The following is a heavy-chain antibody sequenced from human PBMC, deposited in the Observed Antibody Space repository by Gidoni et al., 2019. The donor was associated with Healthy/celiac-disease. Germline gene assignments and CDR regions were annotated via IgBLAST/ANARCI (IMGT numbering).Heavy chain of an antibody. CDR3: AKDSAITMIVVVYISHGLDAFDI. V-gene: IGHV3-23*01. D-gene: IGHD3-22*01. Sequence: EVQLLESGGGLVQPGGSLRLSCAASGFPFSSYAMSWVGKAPGKGLECVSAISGSGGSTYYADSVNGRFTISIDNSKNTLYLQMNSLRAEDTAVYYCAKDSAITMIVVVYISHGLDAFDIWGQGTMVTVSS. J-gene: IGHJ3*02. CDR2: ISGSGGST. CDR1: GFPFSSYA.